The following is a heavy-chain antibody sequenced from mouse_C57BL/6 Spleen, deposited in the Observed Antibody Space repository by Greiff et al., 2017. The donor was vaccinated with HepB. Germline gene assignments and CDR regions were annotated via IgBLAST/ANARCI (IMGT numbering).Heavy chain of an antibody. CDR1: GYTFTSYW. V-gene: IGHV1-55*01. CDR2: IYPGSGST. D-gene: IGHD1-1*01. J-gene: IGHJ2*01. CDR3: ASSIYYYGSRYYFDY. Sequence: VQLQQPGAELVKPGASVKMSCKASGYTFTSYWITWVKQRPGQGLEWIGDIYPGSGSTNYNEKFKSKATLTVDTSSSTAYMQRSSLTSEDSAVYYCASSIYYYGSRYYFDYWGQGTTLTVSS.